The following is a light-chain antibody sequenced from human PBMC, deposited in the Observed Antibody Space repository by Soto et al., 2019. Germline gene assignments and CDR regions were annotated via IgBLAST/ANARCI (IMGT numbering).Light chain of an antibody. CDR3: QDRGIWPPGAT. V-gene: IGKV3-11*01. J-gene: IGKJ4*01. Sequence: EIVLTQSPVTLSLSPGERATLSCRASQSINNYLAWYQQKPGQPPRLLIYDASNRATAIPVRFSGSGSGTDFTLTISSLEPEDSAVYYWQDRGIWPPGATFGGGTKVEIK. CDR2: DAS. CDR1: QSINNY.